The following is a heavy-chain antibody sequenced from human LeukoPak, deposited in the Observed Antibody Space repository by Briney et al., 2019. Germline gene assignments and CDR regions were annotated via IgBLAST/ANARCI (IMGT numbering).Heavy chain of an antibody. Sequence: GGSLRLSCVASGFPFGSYWMTWVRQAPGKGLEWVANIKQDGSKKSYVDSVKGRFTISRDNAKNSLYLQMNSLRAEDTAIYYCTRVGYIDEGIDYWGQGTLVTVSS. D-gene: IGHD5-24*01. CDR2: IKQDGSKK. CDR1: GFPFGSYW. V-gene: IGHV3-7*04. CDR3: TRVGYIDEGIDY. J-gene: IGHJ4*02.